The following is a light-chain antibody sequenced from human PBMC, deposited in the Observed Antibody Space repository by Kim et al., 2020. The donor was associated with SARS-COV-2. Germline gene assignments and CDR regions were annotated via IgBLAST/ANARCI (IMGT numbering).Light chain of an antibody. CDR1: QSVTTK. J-gene: IGKJ4*01. CDR2: GAS. V-gene: IGKV3-15*01. Sequence: SPGERATRSCRASQSVTTKLAWYHQKPGQPPRMLIYGASTRATDVPARLSGTGSGTEFILTIISLQSEDFAVYYCQQYSNWPPLTFGGGTKVDIK. CDR3: QQYSNWPPLT.